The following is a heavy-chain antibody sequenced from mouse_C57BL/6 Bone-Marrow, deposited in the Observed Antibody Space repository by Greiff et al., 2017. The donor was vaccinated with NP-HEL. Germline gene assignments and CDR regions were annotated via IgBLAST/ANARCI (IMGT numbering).Heavy chain of an antibody. CDR2: INPSTGGT. D-gene: IGHD2-4*01. CDR3: AIYDYDGAY. V-gene: IGHV1-42*01. Sequence: VQLQQSGPELVKPGASVKISCKASGYSFTGYYMNWVKQSPEKSLEWIGEINPSTGGTTYNQKFKAKATLTVDKSSSTAYMQLKSLTSEDSAVYYCAIYDYDGAYWGQGTLVTVS. CDR1: GYSFTGYY. J-gene: IGHJ3*01.